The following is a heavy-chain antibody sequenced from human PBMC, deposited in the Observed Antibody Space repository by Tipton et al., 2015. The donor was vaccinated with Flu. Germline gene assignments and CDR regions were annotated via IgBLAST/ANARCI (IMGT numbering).Heavy chain of an antibody. J-gene: IGHJ3*02. Sequence: TLSLTCTISGDSISSDYSWAWIRQPPGKGLEWIGNVFRSGNTYLNPSFKSRVTISVDRSKSQFSLRLSSVTAADTAMYYCARGDYGDYDHEADGFDIWGQGTLVTVSA. CDR3: ARGDYGDYDHEADGFDI. CDR2: VFRSGNT. D-gene: IGHD4-17*01. CDR1: GDSISSDYS. V-gene: IGHV4-38-2*02.